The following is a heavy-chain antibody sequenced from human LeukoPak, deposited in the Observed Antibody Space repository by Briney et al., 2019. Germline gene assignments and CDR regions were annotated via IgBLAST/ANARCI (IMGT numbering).Heavy chain of an antibody. D-gene: IGHD3-22*01. CDR2: IYPGDSDT. Sequence: GESLKISCRGSGYSFTNYWIAWVRQMPGKGLEWMGIIYPGDSDTRYSPSFQGQVTISADKSISIAYLQWSSLKTSDTAMYYCARRYYYDSSGYYLAHDAFDIWGQGTMVTVSS. J-gene: IGHJ3*02. CDR1: GYSFTNYW. CDR3: ARRYYYDSSGYYLAHDAFDI. V-gene: IGHV5-51*01.